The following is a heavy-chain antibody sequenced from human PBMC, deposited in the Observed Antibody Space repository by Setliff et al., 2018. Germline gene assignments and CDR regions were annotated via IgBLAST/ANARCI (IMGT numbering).Heavy chain of an antibody. Sequence: ASVKVSCKASGYTFTSYAMNWVRQAPGQGLEWMGWINTNTGNPTYAQGFTGRFVFSLDTSVSTAYLQISSLKAEDTAVYYRARGDFWVVGGAFDIWGQGTMVTVSS. CDR3: ARGDFWVVGGAFDI. D-gene: IGHD3-3*01. CDR1: GYTFTSYA. CDR2: INTNTGNP. J-gene: IGHJ3*02. V-gene: IGHV7-4-1*02.